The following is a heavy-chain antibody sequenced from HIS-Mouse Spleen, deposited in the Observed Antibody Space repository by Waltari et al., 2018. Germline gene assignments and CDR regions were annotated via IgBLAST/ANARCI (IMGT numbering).Heavy chain of an antibody. CDR3: AREIPYSSSWYDWYFDL. V-gene: IGHV4-39*07. CDR1: GDSLNRSSYY. Sequence: QLQLQESGPGLVKPSETLSLTCTVSGDSLNRSSYYVVWVRQPPGKGLEWIGSIYYSGSTYYNPSLKSRVTISVDTSKNQFSLKLSSVTAADTAVYYCAREIPYSSSWYDWYFDLWGRGTLVTVSS. CDR2: IYYSGST. D-gene: IGHD6-13*01. J-gene: IGHJ2*01.